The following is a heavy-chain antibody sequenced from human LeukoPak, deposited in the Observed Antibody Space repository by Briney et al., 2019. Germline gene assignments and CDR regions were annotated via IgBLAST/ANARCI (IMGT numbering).Heavy chain of an antibody. CDR3: ATQQSGKQQHP. D-gene: IGHD6-13*01. V-gene: IGHV1-69*13. CDR1: GGTFSSYA. J-gene: IGHJ5*02. CDR2: IIPIFGTA. Sequence: ASVKVSCKASGGTFSSYAISWVRQAPGQGLEWMGGIIPIFGTANYAQKFQGRVTITADESTSTAYMELSSLRSEDTAVYYCATQQSGKQQHPWGQGTLVAVPS.